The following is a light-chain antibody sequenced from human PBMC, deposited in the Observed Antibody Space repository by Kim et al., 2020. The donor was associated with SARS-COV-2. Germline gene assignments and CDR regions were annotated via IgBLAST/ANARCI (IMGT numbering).Light chain of an antibody. Sequence: VSPGQTASITCSGDKLGDKYACWYQQKPGLSPVLVIYQDSKRPSGIPERFSGSNSGNTATLTISGTQAMDEADYYCQAWDSSTVVFGGGTKLTVL. CDR3: QAWDSSTVV. J-gene: IGLJ2*01. V-gene: IGLV3-1*01. CDR2: QDS. CDR1: KLGDKY.